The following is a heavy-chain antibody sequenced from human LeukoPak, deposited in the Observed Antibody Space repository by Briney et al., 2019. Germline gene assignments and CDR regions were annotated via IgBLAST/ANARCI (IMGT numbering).Heavy chain of an antibody. CDR3: ARDVSYGDSLYYFDY. CDR1: GYTFTSYA. V-gene: IGHV1-3*01. Sequence: ASVKVSCKASGYTFTSYAMHWVRQAPGQRLEWMGWINAGNGNTKYSQKFQGRVTITRDTSASTAYMELGSLRSEDTAVYYCARDVSYGDSLYYFDYWGQGTLVTVSS. D-gene: IGHD4-17*01. J-gene: IGHJ4*02. CDR2: INAGNGNT.